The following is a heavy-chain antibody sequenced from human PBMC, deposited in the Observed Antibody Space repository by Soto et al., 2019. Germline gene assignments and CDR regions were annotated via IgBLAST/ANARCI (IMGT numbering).Heavy chain of an antibody. D-gene: IGHD3-9*01. CDR3: ARGCDLIRYFDWLLPRWDCPDAFDI. CDR2: ISAYNGNT. CDR1: GYTFTSYG. J-gene: IGHJ3*02. Sequence: GASVKVSCKASGYTFTSYGISWVRQAPGQGLEWMGWISAYNGNTNYAQKLQGRVTMTTDTSTSTAYMELRSLRSDDTAVYYCARGCDLIRYFDWLLPRWDCPDAFDIWGQGTMVTVSS. V-gene: IGHV1-18*01.